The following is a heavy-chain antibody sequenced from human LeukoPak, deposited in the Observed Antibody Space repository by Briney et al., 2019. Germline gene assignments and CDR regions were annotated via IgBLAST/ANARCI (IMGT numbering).Heavy chain of an antibody. Sequence: LETLSLTCTVSGGSISNYYWSWIRQSPGKGLEWIGYFYYSGGTNYNPSLQSRLTISVDTSKNQFSLQLSSVTAADTAMYYCARHDGGGYYFDYWGQGTLVTVSS. J-gene: IGHJ4*02. CDR3: ARHDGGGYYFDY. CDR1: GGSISNYY. V-gene: IGHV4-59*08. D-gene: IGHD3-16*01. CDR2: FYYSGGT.